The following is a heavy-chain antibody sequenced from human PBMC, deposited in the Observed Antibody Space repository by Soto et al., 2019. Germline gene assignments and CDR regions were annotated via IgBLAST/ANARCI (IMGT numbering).Heavy chain of an antibody. J-gene: IGHJ3*02. V-gene: IGHV4-4*02. D-gene: IGHD2-15*01. CDR1: SGSISSSNW. CDR3: ASFAYCSGGSCSDAFDI. Sequence: QVQLQESGPGLVKPSGTLSLTCAVSSGSISSSNWWSWVRQPPGKGLEWIGEIYHSGSTNYNPSLKSRVTISVDKSKNQFSLKLSSVTAADTAVYYCASFAYCSGGSCSDAFDIWGQGTMVTVSS. CDR2: IYHSGST.